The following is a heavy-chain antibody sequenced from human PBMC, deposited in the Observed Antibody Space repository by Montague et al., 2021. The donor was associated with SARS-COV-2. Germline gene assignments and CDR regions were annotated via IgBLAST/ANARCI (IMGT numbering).Heavy chain of an antibody. CDR3: ARDFTDWLRYYGMDV. D-gene: IGHD3-9*01. CDR2: IYYSGST. Sequence: SETLSLTCTVSGGSISSSSYYWGWIRQPPGKGLEWIGSIYYSGSTYYNPSLKSRITISVDTSKNQFSLKLSSVTAADTAVYYCARDFTDWLRYYGMDVWGQGTTVTVSS. J-gene: IGHJ6*02. CDR1: GGSISSSSYY. V-gene: IGHV4-39*01.